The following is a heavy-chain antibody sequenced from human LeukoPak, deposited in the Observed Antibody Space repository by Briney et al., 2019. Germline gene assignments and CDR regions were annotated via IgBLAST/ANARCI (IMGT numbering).Heavy chain of an antibody. CDR1: GGSITTHY. V-gene: IGHV4-59*11. CDR2: VLYSGIT. J-gene: IGHJ3*01. Sequence: SETLSLTCSISGGSITTHYWTWIRQPPGEGLEWIGYVLYSGITNYNPSLRGRITISVDTSQNQFSLSLRSVTAADTAVYYCTRVRPTVTKVFDLWGKGPIVTVSS. D-gene: IGHD5-12*01. CDR3: TRVRPTVTKVFDL.